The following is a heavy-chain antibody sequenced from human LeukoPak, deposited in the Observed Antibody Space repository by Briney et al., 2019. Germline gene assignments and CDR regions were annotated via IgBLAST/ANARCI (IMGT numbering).Heavy chain of an antibody. CDR2: IPYDGSYK. J-gene: IGHJ1*01. V-gene: IGHV3-30*04. CDR1: GFTYNNYA. Sequence: PGGSLRLSCAASGFTYNNYAINWVRQAPGKGLEWVAVIPYDGSYKYYADSVKGRFTISRDNSKNTLYLQMNSLRVEDTAVYYCASHHRIAVVGSEYFQHWGQGTLVTVSS. CDR3: ASHHRIAVVGSEYFQH. D-gene: IGHD6-19*01.